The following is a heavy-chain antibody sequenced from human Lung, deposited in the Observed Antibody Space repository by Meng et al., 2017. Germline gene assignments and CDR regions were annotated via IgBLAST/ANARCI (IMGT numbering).Heavy chain of an antibody. CDR3: ARGPTTMAHDFDY. CDR1: GGSFSDYY. V-gene: IGHV4-34*01. Sequence: QVPVPQWGAGLLKPSETLSLTCVVSGGSFSDYYWSWIRQPPGKGLEWIGEINHSGSTNYNPSLENRATISVDTSQNNLSLKLSSVTAADSAVYYCARGPTTMAHDFDYWGQGTLVTVSS. D-gene: IGHD4-11*01. J-gene: IGHJ4*02. CDR2: INHSGST.